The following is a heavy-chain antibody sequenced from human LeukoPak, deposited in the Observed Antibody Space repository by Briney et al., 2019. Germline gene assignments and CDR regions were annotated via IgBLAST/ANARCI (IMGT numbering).Heavy chain of an antibody. CDR3: ARGIRGYSGYDRNWFDP. Sequence: ASVKDSSKASGYTFTSYGISWVRQAPGQGLEWMGWISAYNGNTKYAQKLPGSVTLTTDTSTSTAYMELRSLRSDDTAVYYCARGIRGYSGYDRNWFDPWGQGSLVSVSS. CDR1: GYTFTSYG. D-gene: IGHD5-12*01. V-gene: IGHV1-18*01. J-gene: IGHJ5*02. CDR2: ISAYNGNT.